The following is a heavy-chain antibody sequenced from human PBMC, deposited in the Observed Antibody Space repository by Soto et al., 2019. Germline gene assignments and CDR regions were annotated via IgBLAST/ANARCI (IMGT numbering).Heavy chain of an antibody. Sequence: EVQLLESGGGLVQPGGSLRLSCAVSGLTFRNHAMSWVRQAPGKGLEWVSTIAPIGYSTHYAGSVAGRFTISRDDSKSTLDLQMNSLRADDTAVYYCVAWVSPHFDYWGQGTLASVSS. CDR1: GLTFRNHA. CDR3: VAWVSPHFDY. D-gene: IGHD2-8*01. CDR2: IAPIGYST. J-gene: IGHJ4*02. V-gene: IGHV3-23*01.